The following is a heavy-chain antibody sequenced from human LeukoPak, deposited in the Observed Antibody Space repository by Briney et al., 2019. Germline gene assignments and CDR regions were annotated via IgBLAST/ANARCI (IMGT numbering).Heavy chain of an antibody. CDR2: IYYSGST. CDR3: ARWDGYKRFYFDY. V-gene: IGHV4-59*08. CDR1: GGSISSYY. D-gene: IGHD5-24*01. J-gene: IGHJ4*02. Sequence: PSETLSLTCTVSGGSISSYYWSWIRQPPGKGLEWIGYIYYSGSTNYNPSLKSRVTISVVTSKNQFSLKLSSVTAADTAVYYCARWDGYKRFYFDYWGQGTLVTVSS.